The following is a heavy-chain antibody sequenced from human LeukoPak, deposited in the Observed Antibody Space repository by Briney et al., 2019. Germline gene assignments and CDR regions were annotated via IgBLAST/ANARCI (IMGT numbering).Heavy chain of an antibody. J-gene: IGHJ4*02. V-gene: IGHV3-21*01. CDR2: ITSSGTYT. D-gene: IGHD3-22*01. CDR1: GFTFSNYN. Sequence: PGGSLRLSCADSGFTFSNYNMNWVRQAPGKAMEWVSSITSSGTYTFYADSVKGRFTISRDNAKNSLYLQMDSLGPEDTAVYYCARDAGGYYDSSGYYGFDYWGQGTLVTVSS. CDR3: ARDAGGYYDSSGYYGFDY.